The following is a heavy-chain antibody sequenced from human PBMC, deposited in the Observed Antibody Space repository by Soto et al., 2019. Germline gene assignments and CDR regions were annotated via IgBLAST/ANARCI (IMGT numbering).Heavy chain of an antibody. D-gene: IGHD2-21*02. CDR2: VFSSVSA. CDR1: GVSVRSYT. V-gene: IGHV4-4*07. Sequence: SETLSLTCIVSGVSVRSYTWRWVRQPANKGLEWIGRVFSSVSATYNPSLKSRVSISMDTPENRISLKLDSVTAADAGVYFCARDGMTTGDTWGPGTPVTVSS. J-gene: IGHJ4*02. CDR3: ARDGMTTGDT.